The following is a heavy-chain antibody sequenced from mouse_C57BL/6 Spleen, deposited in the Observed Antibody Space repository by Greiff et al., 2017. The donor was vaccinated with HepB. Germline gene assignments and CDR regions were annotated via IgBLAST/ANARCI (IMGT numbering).Heavy chain of an antibody. D-gene: IGHD3-2*02. Sequence: QVQLQQSGAELMKPGASVKLSCKATGYTFTGYWIEWVKQRPGHGLEWIGEILPGSGSTNYNEKFKGKATFTADTSSNPAYMPLSSLTTEDSAIYYCARGGAQATQYYYAMDYWGQGTSVTVSA. CDR2: ILPGSGST. CDR3: ARGGAQATQYYYAMDY. V-gene: IGHV1-9*01. J-gene: IGHJ4*01. CDR1: GYTFTGYW.